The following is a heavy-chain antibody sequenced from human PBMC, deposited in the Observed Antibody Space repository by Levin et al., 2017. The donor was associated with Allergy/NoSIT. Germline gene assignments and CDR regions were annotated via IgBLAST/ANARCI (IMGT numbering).Heavy chain of an antibody. CDR2: MNPNSGNT. Sequence: KVSCKASGYTFTSYDINWVRQATGQGLEWMGWMNPNSGNTGYAQKFQGRVTMTRNTSISTAYMELSSLRSEDTAVYYCARGSGVDYGSGSYYNPDYWGQGTLVTVSS. D-gene: IGHD3-10*01. J-gene: IGHJ4*02. V-gene: IGHV1-8*01. CDR1: GYTFTSYD. CDR3: ARGSGVDYGSGSYYNPDY.